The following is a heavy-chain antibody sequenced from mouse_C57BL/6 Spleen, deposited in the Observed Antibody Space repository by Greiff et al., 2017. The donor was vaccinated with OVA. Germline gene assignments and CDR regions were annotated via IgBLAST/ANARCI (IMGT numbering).Heavy chain of an antibody. CDR1: GYTFTDYY. J-gene: IGHJ2*01. Sequence: EVQLQQSGPELVKPGASVKISCKASGYTFTDYYMNWVKQSHGKSLEWIGDINSNYGGTSYNQKFKGKATLTVDKSSSTAYMELHSLTSEDSAVYYCARSGDYDYFDYWGQGNTLTVSS. D-gene: IGHD2-4*01. V-gene: IGHV1-26*01. CDR2: INSNYGGT. CDR3: ARSGDYDYFDY.